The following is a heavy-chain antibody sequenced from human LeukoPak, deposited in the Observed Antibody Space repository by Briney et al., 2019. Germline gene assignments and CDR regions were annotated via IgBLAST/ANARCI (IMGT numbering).Heavy chain of an antibody. V-gene: IGHV1-2*02. Sequence: GASVKVSCKTSGYTLTDRYVHWVRQAPGQGLEWLGWINPRSGDTNFAQKFQGRVTMAGDTSVNTAYMELNRLTSDDTATYYCARATSYHDSSGYYRSFYFDYWRQGSLVTVSS. CDR1: GYTLTDRY. D-gene: IGHD3-22*01. J-gene: IGHJ4*02. CDR2: INPRSGDT. CDR3: ARATSYHDSSGYYRSFYFDY.